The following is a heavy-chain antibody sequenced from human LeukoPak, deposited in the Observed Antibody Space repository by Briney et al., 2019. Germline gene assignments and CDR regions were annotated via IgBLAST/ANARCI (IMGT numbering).Heavy chain of an antibody. Sequence: PSETLSLTCRVSYGSISSYYWSWIRQPPGKGLEWIGYIYNTGSTNYNPSLKGRVTISLDTSNNQFSLRLSSVTAADTAVYFCAGLGGWVQGDPGFWGQGTQVTVSS. CDR1: YGSISSYY. D-gene: IGHD5-24*01. V-gene: IGHV4-59*08. J-gene: IGHJ4*02. CDR3: AGLGGWVQGDPGF. CDR2: IYNTGST.